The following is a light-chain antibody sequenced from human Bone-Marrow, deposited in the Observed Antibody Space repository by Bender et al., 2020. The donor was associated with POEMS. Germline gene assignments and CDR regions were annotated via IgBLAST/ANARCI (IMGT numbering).Light chain of an antibody. J-gene: IGLJ2*01. Sequence: QSALTQPPSASGSPGQSVTISCTGISSDVGGYDYVSWYQQYPGKAPKVIISEVSKRPSGVPDRFSGSKSGNTASLIVSGLQAEDEADYYCVAWDDTLNGWVFGGGTKLTVL. CDR2: EVS. CDR1: SSDVGGYDY. CDR3: VAWDDTLNGWV. V-gene: IGLV2-8*01.